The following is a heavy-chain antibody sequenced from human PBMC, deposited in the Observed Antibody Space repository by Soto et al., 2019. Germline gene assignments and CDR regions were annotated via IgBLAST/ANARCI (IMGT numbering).Heavy chain of an antibody. J-gene: IGHJ4*02. CDR2: ISYDGSNK. Sequence: PGGSLRLSCAASGFTFSSYGMHWVRQAPGKGLEWVAVISYDGSNKYYADSVKGRFTISRDNSKNTLYLQMNSLRAEDTAVYYCAKLAAAGTTFDYWGQGTLVTVSS. CDR1: GFTFSSYG. D-gene: IGHD6-13*01. V-gene: IGHV3-30*18. CDR3: AKLAAAGTTFDY.